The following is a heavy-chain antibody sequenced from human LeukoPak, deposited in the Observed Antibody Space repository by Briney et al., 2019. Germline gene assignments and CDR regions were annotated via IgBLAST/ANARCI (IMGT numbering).Heavy chain of an antibody. D-gene: IGHD2-15*01. CDR2: ISTDGYTT. Sequence: GGSLRLSCAASGLAFSAYKMHWVRQAPRKGLVWVSRISTDGYTTDYAEFVQGRFTASRDNTKNTWSLEMNSLRAEDTAVYYCVVGGSPGYWGQGTLVTVSS. CDR3: VVGGSPGY. J-gene: IGHJ4*02. V-gene: IGHV3-74*01. CDR1: GLAFSAYK.